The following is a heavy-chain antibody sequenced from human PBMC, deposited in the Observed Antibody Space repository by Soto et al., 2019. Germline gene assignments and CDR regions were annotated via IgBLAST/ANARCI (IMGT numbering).Heavy chain of an antibody. CDR3: ARAGGGSGSYYNLSNGMDV. J-gene: IGHJ6*02. D-gene: IGHD3-10*01. V-gene: IGHV4-31*03. CDR2: IYYSGST. CDR1: GGSISSGGYY. Sequence: SETLSLTCTVSGGSISSGGYYWSWIRQHPGKGLEWIGYIYYSGSTYYNPSLKSRATISVDTSKNQFSLKLSSVTAADTAVYYCARAGGGSGSYYNLSNGMDVWGQGTTVTVSS.